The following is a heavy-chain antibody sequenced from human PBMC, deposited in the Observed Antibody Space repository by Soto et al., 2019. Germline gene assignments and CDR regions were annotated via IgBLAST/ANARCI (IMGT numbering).Heavy chain of an antibody. CDR3: ARTAPMDAGDKYYYDF. V-gene: IGHV1-69*01. J-gene: IGHJ4*02. CDR2: IIPFFGTA. D-gene: IGHD3-16*01. CDR1: GGTFSTFG. Sequence: VKLVQSGAEVKKTGSSVKVSCKTSGGTFSTFGISWVRQAPGQGLEWMGGIIPFFGTAEYSQKFEDRITITADESTNTVYMDLRSLTSEDTAIYYCARTAPMDAGDKYYYDFWGQGALVTVSS.